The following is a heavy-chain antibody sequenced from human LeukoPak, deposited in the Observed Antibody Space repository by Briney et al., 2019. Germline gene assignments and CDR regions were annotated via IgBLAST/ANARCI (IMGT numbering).Heavy chain of an antibody. D-gene: IGHD1-1*01. J-gene: IGHJ4*02. CDR2: IYYSGST. V-gene: IGHV4-39*01. CDR3: ARHPPGITTGPFDY. Sequence: SETLSLTCTVSGGSISSSSYYWGWIRQPPGKGLEWIGSIYYSGSTYYNPSLKSRVTISVDTSKNQFSLKLSSVTAADTAVYYCARHPPGITTGPFDYWGQGTLVTVSS. CDR1: GGSISSSSYY.